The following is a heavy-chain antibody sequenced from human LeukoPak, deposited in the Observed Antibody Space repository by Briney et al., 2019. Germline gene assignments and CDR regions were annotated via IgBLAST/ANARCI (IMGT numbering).Heavy chain of an antibody. CDR1: GFTFGDYA. Sequence: GGSLRLSCTASGFTFGDYAMSWVRQAPGKGLEWVGFIRSKAYGGTPEYAASVKGRFTISRDDSKGVAYLQMNSLKTEDTAVYYCTRDQTPYYWGQGTLVTVAS. CDR2: IRSKAYGGTP. CDR3: TRDQTPYY. J-gene: IGHJ4*02. V-gene: IGHV3-49*04.